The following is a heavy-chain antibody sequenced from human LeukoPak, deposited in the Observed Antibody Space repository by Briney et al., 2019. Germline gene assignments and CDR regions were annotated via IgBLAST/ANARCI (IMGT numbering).Heavy chain of an antibody. D-gene: IGHD3-22*01. J-gene: IGHJ4*02. CDR2: ISGSGSST. CDR1: GFTFSNYA. V-gene: IGHV3-23*01. Sequence: GGSLRLSCAASGFTFSNYAMSWVRQAPRKGLEWVSAISGSGSSTYYADSVKGRFTISRDNSKNTVYLQMNSLRAEDTALYYCAKEVGYDSSGYDDFWGQGTLVTVSS. CDR3: AKEVGYDSSGYDDF.